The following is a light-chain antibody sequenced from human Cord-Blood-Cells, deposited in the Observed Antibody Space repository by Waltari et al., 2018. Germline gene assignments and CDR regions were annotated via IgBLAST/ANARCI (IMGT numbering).Light chain of an antibody. Sequence: DIVLTQSPGTLSLSPGDRATLSCRASQSVSSSYLAWYQHTPGQAPRRLIYGASSRATGIADRISGSASETDVTVTISGLEPEDFAVYYCQQYSSAPLYTFGQGTKLEIK. CDR1: QSVSSSY. CDR2: GAS. J-gene: IGKJ2*01. V-gene: IGKV3-20*01. CDR3: QQYSSAPLYT.